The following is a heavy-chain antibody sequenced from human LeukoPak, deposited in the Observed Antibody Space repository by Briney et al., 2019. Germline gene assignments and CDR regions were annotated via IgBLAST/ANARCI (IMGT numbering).Heavy chain of an antibody. V-gene: IGHV4-38-2*01. D-gene: IGHD3-16*01. J-gene: IGHJ4*02. CDR2: IYHSGST. Sequence: SETLSLTCAVYGGSFSGYYWGWIRQPPGKGLEWIGSIYHSGSTYYNPSLKSRVTISVDTSKNQFSLKLSSVTAADTAVYYRARGGLRSVFFDYWGQGTLVTVSS. CDR1: GGSFSGYY. CDR3: ARGGLRSVFFDY.